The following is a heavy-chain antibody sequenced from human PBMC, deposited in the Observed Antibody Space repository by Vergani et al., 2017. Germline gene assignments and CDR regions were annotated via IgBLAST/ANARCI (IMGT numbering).Heavy chain of an antibody. Sequence: EVQLLESGGGLVQPGGSLRLYCAASGFTFSSYAMSWVRQAPGKGLEWVSAISGSGGSPYYADSVKGRFTISSDNSKNTLYLQMNSLRAEDTAVYYCAKDSPPKVGSGSQSYPDAFDIWGQGTMVTVSS. CDR1: GFTFSSYA. CDR2: ISGSGGSP. CDR3: AKDSPPKVGSGSQSYPDAFDI. V-gene: IGHV3-23*01. D-gene: IGHD1-26*01. J-gene: IGHJ3*02.